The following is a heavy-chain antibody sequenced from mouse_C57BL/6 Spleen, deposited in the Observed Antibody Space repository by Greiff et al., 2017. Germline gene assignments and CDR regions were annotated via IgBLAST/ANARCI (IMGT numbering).Heavy chain of an antibody. J-gene: IGHJ4*01. V-gene: IGHV1-75*01. CDR3: ARSDYEEGYYAMDY. CDR1: GYTFTDYY. CDR2: IFPGSGST. Sequence: VKLMESGPELVKPGASVKISCKASGYTFTDYYINWVKQRPGQGLEWIGWIFPGSGSTYYNEKFKGKATLTVDKSSSTAYMLLSSLTSEDSAVYFCARSDYEEGYYAMDYWGQGTSVTVSS. D-gene: IGHD2-4*01.